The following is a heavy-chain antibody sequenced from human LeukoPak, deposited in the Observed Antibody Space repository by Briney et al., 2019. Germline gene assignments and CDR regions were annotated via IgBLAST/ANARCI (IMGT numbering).Heavy chain of an antibody. Sequence: SETLSLTCAVYGGSFSGYYWSWIRQPPGKGLEWIGRIYTSGSTNYNPSLKSRVTMSVDTSKNQFSLKLSSVTAADTAVYYCASQDYDILTGYSPGSAFDIWGQGTMVTVSS. CDR2: IYTSGST. V-gene: IGHV4-59*10. CDR1: GGSFSGYY. J-gene: IGHJ3*02. CDR3: ASQDYDILTGYSPGSAFDI. D-gene: IGHD3-9*01.